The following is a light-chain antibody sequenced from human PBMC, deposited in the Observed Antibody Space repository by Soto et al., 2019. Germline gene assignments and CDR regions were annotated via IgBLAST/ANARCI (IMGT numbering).Light chain of an antibody. V-gene: IGLV3-21*02. Sequence: SYELTHPPSVSLAPGQTARITCGGNNIGAKSVLWYQQKPGQAPVVVVYDDSDRPSGIPERFSGSNSGNTATLTISGVEAGDEADYYCQVWDTSSDHPFGTGTKVTVL. CDR3: QVWDTSSDHP. CDR2: DDS. J-gene: IGLJ1*01. CDR1: NIGAKS.